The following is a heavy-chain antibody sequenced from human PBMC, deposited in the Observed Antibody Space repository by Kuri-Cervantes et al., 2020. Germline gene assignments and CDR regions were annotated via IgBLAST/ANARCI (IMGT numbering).Heavy chain of an antibody. CDR3: ARDIAGTFDI. CDR2: ISSSTSII. CDR1: GFSFSSYS. J-gene: IGHJ3*02. V-gene: IGHV3-48*01. Sequence: GESLKISCAASGFSFSSYSMNWVRQAPGKGLEWVSYISSSTSIIYYADSVKGRFSISRDTAKKLLYLQMNSLRAEDTAVYYCARDIAGTFDIWGQGTMVTVSS. D-gene: IGHD6-13*01.